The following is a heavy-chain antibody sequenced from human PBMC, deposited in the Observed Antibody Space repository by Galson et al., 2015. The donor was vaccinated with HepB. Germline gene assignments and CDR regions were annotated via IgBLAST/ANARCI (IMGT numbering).Heavy chain of an antibody. CDR3: ARAKVIFGVVREVHYYGMDV. J-gene: IGHJ6*02. D-gene: IGHD3-3*01. CDR1: GSTFTSYG. V-gene: IGHV1-69*13. Sequence: SVKVSCKASGSTFTSYGISWVRQAPGQGLEWMGGIIPIFGTANYAQKFQGRVTITADESTSTAYMELSSLRSEDTAVYYCARAKVIFGVVREVHYYGMDVWGQGTTVTVSS. CDR2: IIPIFGTA.